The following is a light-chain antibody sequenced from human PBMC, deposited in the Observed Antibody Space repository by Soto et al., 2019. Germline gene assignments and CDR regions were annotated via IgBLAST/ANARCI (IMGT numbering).Light chain of an antibody. J-gene: IGKJ3*01. Sequence: MVMTQSPATLSVSPGERATLSCRASQSVSTKLAWYQQKPGQAPRLLIYGASTRATGIPARFRCSGSGTDCTLTISSLQSEDFAVYYCQQYNNWPYTFGPGTRVDIK. CDR3: QQYNNWPYT. CDR2: GAS. CDR1: QSVSTK. V-gene: IGKV3D-15*01.